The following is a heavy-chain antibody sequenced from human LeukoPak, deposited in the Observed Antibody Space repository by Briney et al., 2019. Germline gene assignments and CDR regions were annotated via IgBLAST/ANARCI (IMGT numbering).Heavy chain of an antibody. D-gene: IGHD3-10*01. Sequence: ASVKVSCKASGYTFTSYGISWVRQAPGQGLEWMGWISAYNGNTNYEQKLQGRVTMTTDTSTSTAYMELRSLRSDDTAVYYCARDATMVLGVKYYYYYYGMDVWGQGTTVTVSS. CDR2: ISAYNGNT. CDR3: ARDATMVLGVKYYYYYYGMDV. J-gene: IGHJ6*02. CDR1: GYTFTSYG. V-gene: IGHV1-18*01.